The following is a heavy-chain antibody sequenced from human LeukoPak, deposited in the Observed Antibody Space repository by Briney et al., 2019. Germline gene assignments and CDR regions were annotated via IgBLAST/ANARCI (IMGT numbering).Heavy chain of an antibody. Sequence: SETLSLTCTVSGGSISSYYWSWIRQPAGKGLEWIGRIYSSGSTNYNPSLKSRVTMSVDTSKNQFSLKLSSLTAADTAVYYRATIGAAYSGYDASMDVWGKGTTVTVSS. CDR2: IYSSGST. J-gene: IGHJ6*03. D-gene: IGHD5-12*01. CDR3: ATIGAAYSGYDASMDV. V-gene: IGHV4-4*07. CDR1: GGSISSYY.